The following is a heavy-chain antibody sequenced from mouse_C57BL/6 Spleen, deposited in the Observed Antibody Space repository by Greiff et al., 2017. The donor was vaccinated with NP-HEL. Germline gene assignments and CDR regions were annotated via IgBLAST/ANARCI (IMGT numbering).Heavy chain of an antibody. CDR2: IYPGSGST. Sequence: VQLQQSGAELVKPGASVKMSCKASGYTFTSYWITWVKQRPGQGLEWIGDIYPGSGSTNYNEKFKSKATLTVDTSSSTAYMQLSSLTSEDSAVYYCARFKYYDSAWFAYWGQGTLVTVSA. V-gene: IGHV1-55*01. J-gene: IGHJ3*01. CDR3: ARFKYYDSAWFAY. CDR1: GYTFTSYW. D-gene: IGHD2-4*01.